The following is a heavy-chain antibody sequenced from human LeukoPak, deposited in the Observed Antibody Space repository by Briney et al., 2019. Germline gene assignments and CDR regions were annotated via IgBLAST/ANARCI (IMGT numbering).Heavy chain of an antibody. Sequence: PSETLSLTCSVYGGSFSGHYWNWFRQPPGKGPEWVGEISHTGRADYNPSLESRVTMSVDTSRNQFSLKMRFVTAADTAVYYCARGPGPGVYDYSWGQGTLVTVSS. CDR2: ISHTGRA. V-gene: IGHV4-34*01. CDR1: GGSFSGHY. D-gene: IGHD5/OR15-5a*01. CDR3: ARGPGPGVYDYS. J-gene: IGHJ5*02.